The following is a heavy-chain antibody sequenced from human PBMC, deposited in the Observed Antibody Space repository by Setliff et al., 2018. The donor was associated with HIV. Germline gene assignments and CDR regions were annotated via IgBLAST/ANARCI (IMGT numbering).Heavy chain of an antibody. CDR3: ARSYCGDVCYSGSLDY. D-gene: IGHD2-21*02. CDR2: IRGNGVDR. CDR1: GFNFMFFA. J-gene: IGHJ4*02. V-gene: IGHV3-23*01. Sequence: GGSLRLSCAASGFNFMFFAMNWVRQGPGRELAWVSAIRGNGVDRFYTDSVRGRFTISRDNSKNTLYLQMNSLRAEDTAVYYCARSYCGDVCYSGSLDYWGQGTLVTVSS.